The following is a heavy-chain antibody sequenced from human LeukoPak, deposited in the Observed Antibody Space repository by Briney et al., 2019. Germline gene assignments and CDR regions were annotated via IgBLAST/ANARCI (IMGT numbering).Heavy chain of an antibody. CDR2: ILYDGSNK. CDR3: AKDRYDFWSGYPEYYFDC. V-gene: IGHV3-30*02. Sequence: GGSLRLSCAASGFIFSSYCMHWVSQAQGRGLEWVAFILYDGSNKLYADSVKCRFTISIDNSKNTLYLQMNSLRAEDTAVYYCAKDRYDFWSGYPEYYFDCWGQGTLVTVSS. J-gene: IGHJ4*02. D-gene: IGHD3-3*01. CDR1: GFIFSSYC.